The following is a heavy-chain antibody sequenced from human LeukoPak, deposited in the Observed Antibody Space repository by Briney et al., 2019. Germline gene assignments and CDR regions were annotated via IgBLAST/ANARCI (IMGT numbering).Heavy chain of an antibody. J-gene: IGHJ4*02. CDR1: GFTFSSYG. V-gene: IGHV3-30*18. Sequence: GGSLRLSCAASGFTFSSYGMHWVRQAPGKGLERVAVISYDGSNKYYADSVKGRFTISRDNSKNTLYLQMNSLRAEDTAVYYCAKVGSMAAAALDYWGQGTLVTVSS. CDR3: AKVGSMAAAALDY. D-gene: IGHD6-13*01. CDR2: ISYDGSNK.